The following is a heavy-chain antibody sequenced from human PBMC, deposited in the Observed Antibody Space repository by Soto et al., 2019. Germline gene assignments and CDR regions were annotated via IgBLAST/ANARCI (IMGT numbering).Heavy chain of an antibody. CDR1: GGTFSSYA. CDR3: ARDRERLGGIVRGSFDY. J-gene: IGHJ4*02. CDR2: IIPIFGTT. Sequence: QVQLVQSGAEVKKPGSSVKVSCKASGGTFSSYAISWVRQAPGQGLEWMGGIIPIFGTTNYAQKFQGRVTITADESTSTAYMELSSLRSEDTAVYYCARDRERLGGIVRGSFDYWGQGTLVTVSS. D-gene: IGHD3-16*01. V-gene: IGHV1-69*01.